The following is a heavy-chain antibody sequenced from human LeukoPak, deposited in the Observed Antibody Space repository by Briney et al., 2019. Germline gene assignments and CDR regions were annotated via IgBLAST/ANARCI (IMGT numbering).Heavy chain of an antibody. D-gene: IGHD6-13*01. CDR2: INHSGST. CDR1: GGSFSGYY. V-gene: IGHV4-34*01. Sequence: PSETLSLTCAVYGGSFSGYYWSWIRQPPGKGLEWIGEINHSGSTNYNPSLKSRVTISVDTSKNQFSLKLSSVTAADTAVYYCARDLSAAAALDYWGQGTLVTVSS. CDR3: ARDLSAAAALDY. J-gene: IGHJ4*02.